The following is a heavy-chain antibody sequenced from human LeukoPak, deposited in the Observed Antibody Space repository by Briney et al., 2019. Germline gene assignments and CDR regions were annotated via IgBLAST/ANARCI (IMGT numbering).Heavy chain of an antibody. V-gene: IGHV4-59*08. D-gene: IGHD3-9*01. Sequence: TPSETLSLTCTVSGGSISSYYWSWIRQPPGKGLEWIGYIYYSGSTNYNPSLKSRVTISVDTSKNQFSLKLSSVTAADTAVYYCARGEGRYFDWLLVPYYYYYMDVWGKGTTVTISS. CDR1: GGSISSYY. CDR2: IYYSGST. CDR3: ARGEGRYFDWLLVPYYYYYMDV. J-gene: IGHJ6*03.